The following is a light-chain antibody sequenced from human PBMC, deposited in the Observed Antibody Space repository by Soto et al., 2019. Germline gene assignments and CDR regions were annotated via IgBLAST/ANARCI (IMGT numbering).Light chain of an antibody. Sequence: AIQMTQSPSSLSASGGDRVTITCRASQGVSNDVGWYQQKPGKAPRLLIYAASTLQSGVPSRFSGSQSATDFTLTISSLQPEDFATYYCLQDFAYPLTFGGGTKVEIK. CDR1: QGVSND. V-gene: IGKV1-6*01. CDR2: AAS. J-gene: IGKJ4*01. CDR3: LQDFAYPLT.